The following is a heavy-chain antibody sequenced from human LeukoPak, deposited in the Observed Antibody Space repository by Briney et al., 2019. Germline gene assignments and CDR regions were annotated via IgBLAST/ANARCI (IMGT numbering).Heavy chain of an antibody. J-gene: IGHJ4*02. CDR3: AVTRGDCSSTSCYAADLGY. CDR2: INHSGST. CDR1: GGSFSGYY. D-gene: IGHD2-2*01. V-gene: IGHV4-34*01. Sequence: SETLSLTCAVYGGSFSGYYWSWIRQPPGKGLGWIGEINHSGSTNYNPSLKSRVTISVDTSKNQFSLKLSSVTAADTAVYYCAVTRGDCSSTSCYAADLGYWGQGTLVTVSS.